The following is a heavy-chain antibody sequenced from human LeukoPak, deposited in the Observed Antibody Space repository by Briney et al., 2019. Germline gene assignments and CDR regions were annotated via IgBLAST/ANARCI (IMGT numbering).Heavy chain of an antibody. D-gene: IGHD6-13*01. V-gene: IGHV1-69*13. Sequence: SVKVSCKASGGTFSSYAISWVRQAPGQGLEWMGGIIPIFGTANYAQKFQGRVTITADESTSTAYMELSSLRSEDTAVYYCAGHLSSSHGDAFDIWGQGTMVTVSS. J-gene: IGHJ3*02. CDR2: IIPIFGTA. CDR3: AGHLSSSHGDAFDI. CDR1: GGTFSSYA.